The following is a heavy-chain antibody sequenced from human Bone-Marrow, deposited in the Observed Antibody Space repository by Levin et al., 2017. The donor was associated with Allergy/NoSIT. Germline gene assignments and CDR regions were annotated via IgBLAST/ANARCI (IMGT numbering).Heavy chain of an antibody. D-gene: IGHD1-1*01. Sequence: HTGGSLRLSCGASGFILSSYWMHWVRRGPGKGLVCVSRISPDGNDRRYADSVKGRFTISRDNPKNTIYLEMHSLRDEDTAVYYCVRGTNDWMGIDYWGQGALVTVSS. CDR2: ISPDGNDR. J-gene: IGHJ4*02. V-gene: IGHV3-74*01. CDR3: VRGTNDWMGIDY. CDR1: GFILSSYW.